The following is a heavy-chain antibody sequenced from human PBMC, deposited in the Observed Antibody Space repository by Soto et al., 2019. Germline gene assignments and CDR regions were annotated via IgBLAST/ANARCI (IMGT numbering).Heavy chain of an antibody. D-gene: IGHD3-10*01. Sequence: ASVKVSCKASGDTFTTYDINWVRQATGHGLEWMGWINPNSGNICYAQRFQGRVTMTRDTAIRTAYMEVSSLRSDDTAVYYCARGRASGSYYLLDYWGQGTLVTVSS. CDR1: GDTFTTYD. V-gene: IGHV1-8*01. CDR3: ARGRASGSYYLLDY. J-gene: IGHJ4*02. CDR2: INPNSGNI.